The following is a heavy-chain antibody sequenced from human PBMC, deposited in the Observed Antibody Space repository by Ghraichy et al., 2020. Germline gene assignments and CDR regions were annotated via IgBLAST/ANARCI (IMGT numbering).Heavy chain of an antibody. D-gene: IGHD2-15*01. CDR3: ARQGPECSGGSCYSGDIDY. CDR2: IYYSGST. Sequence: SQTLSLTCTVSGGSISSSSYYWGWIRQPPGKGLEWIGSIYYSGSTYYNPALKSRVTISVDTPKNQFSLKLSSVTAADTAVYYCARQGPECSGGSCYSGDIDYWGQGTLVTVSS. V-gene: IGHV4-39*01. CDR1: GGSISSSSYY. J-gene: IGHJ4*02.